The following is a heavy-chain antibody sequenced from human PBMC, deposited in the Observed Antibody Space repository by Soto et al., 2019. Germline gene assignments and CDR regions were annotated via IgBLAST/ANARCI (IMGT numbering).Heavy chain of an antibody. V-gene: IGHV3-11*06. Sequence: GGSLRLSCAASGFTFSDYYMSWIRQAPGKGLEWVSYISSSSSYTNYADSVKGRFTISRDNAKNSLYLQMNSLRAEDTAVYYCAREKYQLPNNWFDPWGQGTLVTVSS. J-gene: IGHJ5*02. CDR1: GFTFSDYY. CDR3: AREKYQLPNNWFDP. D-gene: IGHD2-2*01. CDR2: ISSSSSYT.